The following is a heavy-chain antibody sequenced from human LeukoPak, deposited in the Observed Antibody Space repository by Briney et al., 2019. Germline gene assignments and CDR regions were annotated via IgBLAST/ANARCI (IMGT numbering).Heavy chain of an antibody. Sequence: PSETLSLTCAVYGGSLSGYYWTWIRQTPGKGLEWIGEINYSGNTNYNRSLKSRVTISADTSKNQFSLRLSSVTAADTAVYYCARRGTAYCKGGNCYSDKYFDYWGQGTQVTVSS. CDR3: ARRGTAYCKGGNCYSDKYFDY. J-gene: IGHJ4*02. D-gene: IGHD2-15*01. V-gene: IGHV4-34*01. CDR2: INYSGNT. CDR1: GGSLSGYY.